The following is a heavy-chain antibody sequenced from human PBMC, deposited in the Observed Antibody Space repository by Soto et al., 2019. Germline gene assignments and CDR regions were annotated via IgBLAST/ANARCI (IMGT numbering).Heavy chain of an antibody. D-gene: IGHD3-22*01. CDR1: GYTLTELS. J-gene: IGHJ4*02. V-gene: IGHV1-24*01. CDR2: FDPEDGET. Sequence: ASVKVSCKVSGYTLTELSSHWVRQAPGKGLEWMGGFDPEDGETIYAQRFQGRVTMNEDTSTDTAYMELSSLRSEDTAVYYCATFPPYDSSGYYFDYWGQGTLVTVSS. CDR3: ATFPPYDSSGYYFDY.